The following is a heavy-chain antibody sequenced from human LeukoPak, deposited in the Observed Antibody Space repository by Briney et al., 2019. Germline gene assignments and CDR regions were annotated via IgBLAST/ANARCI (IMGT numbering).Heavy chain of an antibody. CDR3: AKVLLPGYYSRTSCNDAFDI. Sequence: GRSLRLSCAASGFTLDDYAMHWVRQAPGEGREWVSGIRWKSGSIRYADSVKSRFTISRDNAKNSLYLQMNSLSAEDMALYYCAKVLLPGYYSRTSCNDAFDIWGQGTMVTVSS. V-gene: IGHV3-9*03. D-gene: IGHD2-2*01. CDR2: IRWKSGSI. J-gene: IGHJ3*02. CDR1: GFTLDDYA.